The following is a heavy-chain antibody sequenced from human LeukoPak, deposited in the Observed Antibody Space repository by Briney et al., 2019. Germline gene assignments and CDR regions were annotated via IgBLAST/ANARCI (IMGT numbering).Heavy chain of an antibody. CDR2: INHSGST. CDR3: ARRTMVRGVISDYFDY. Sequence: SETLSLTCAVYGGSFSGYYWSWIRQPPGKGLEWIGEINHSGSTNYNPSLKSRVTISVDTSKNQFSLKLSSVTAADMAVYYCARRTMVRGVISDYFDYWGQGTLVTVSS. J-gene: IGHJ4*02. D-gene: IGHD3-10*01. CDR1: GGSFSGYY. V-gene: IGHV4-34*01.